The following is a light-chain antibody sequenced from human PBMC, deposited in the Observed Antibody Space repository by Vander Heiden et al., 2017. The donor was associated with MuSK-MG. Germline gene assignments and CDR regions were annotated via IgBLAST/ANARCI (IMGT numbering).Light chain of an antibody. CDR3: QQNYSSPEYT. V-gene: IGKV1-39*01. CDR2: AAS. Sequence: IQMTQSPSSLSASVGDRVTITCRASQSISSYLNWYQQKPGKAPKLLIYAASSLQSGVPSRFSGSGCGTDFTLTISSRQPEDFAAYYCQQNYSSPEYTFGQGTKVEIK. CDR1: QSISSY. J-gene: IGKJ2*01.